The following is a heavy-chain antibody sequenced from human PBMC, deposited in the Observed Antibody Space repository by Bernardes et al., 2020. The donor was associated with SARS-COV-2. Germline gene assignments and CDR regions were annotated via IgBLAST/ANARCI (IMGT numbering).Heavy chain of an antibody. D-gene: IGHD6-19*01. V-gene: IGHV3-74*01. J-gene: IGHJ5*02. CDR3: ATFGWDAVDNWFDP. CDR2: VSAGGTKT. Sequence: AESLSLSCSAHGFSFSHYWLHCVRQTAVGELLRLERVSAGGTKTNYADSVKRRFTISRDNAKSTLYLQMDRLTVWDTAVYYCATFGWDAVDNWFDPRGQWTLVTVS. CDR1: GFSFSHYW.